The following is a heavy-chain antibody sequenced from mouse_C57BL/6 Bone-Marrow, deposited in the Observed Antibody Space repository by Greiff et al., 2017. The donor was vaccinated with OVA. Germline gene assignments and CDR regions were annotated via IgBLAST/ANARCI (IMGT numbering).Heavy chain of an antibody. V-gene: IGHV1-26*01. Sequence: VQLQQSGPELVKPGASVKISCKASGYTFTDYYMTWVKQSHGKSLEWIGDITPNNGGTSYHQKFKGKATLTVDKSSSTAYLELRSLTSEDSAVYYCARGDGYYADYWGQGTTLTVSS. J-gene: IGHJ2*01. CDR3: ARGDGYYADY. CDR1: GYTFTDYY. CDR2: ITPNNGGT. D-gene: IGHD2-3*01.